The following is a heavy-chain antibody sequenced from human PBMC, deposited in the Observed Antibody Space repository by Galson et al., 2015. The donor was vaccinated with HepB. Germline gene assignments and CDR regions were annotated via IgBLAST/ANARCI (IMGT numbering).Heavy chain of an antibody. V-gene: IGHV3-49*03. D-gene: IGHD2-21*02. CDR3: TRWGAYCGGDCYIRGNWFDP. CDR1: GFTFGDCA. Sequence: SLRLSCAASGFTFGDCAMSWFRQAPGKGLEWVGFIRSKAYGGTTEYAASVKGRFTISRDDSKSIAYLQMNSLKTEDTAVYYCTRWGAYCGGDCYIRGNWFDPWGQGTLVTVSS. J-gene: IGHJ5*02. CDR2: IRSKAYGGTT.